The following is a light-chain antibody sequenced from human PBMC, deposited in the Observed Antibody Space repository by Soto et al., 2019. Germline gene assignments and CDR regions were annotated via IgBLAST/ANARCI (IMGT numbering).Light chain of an antibody. CDR1: QSISSW. V-gene: IGKV1-5*01. J-gene: IGKJ1*01. Sequence: DIQMTQSPSTLSASVGDRVTITCRASQSISSWLAWYQQKPGKAPKLLIYDASSSESGVPSRFRGSGSGTEFTLTISSLQPDDFATYYCQQYNSYSGWTFGQGTKVEIK. CDR3: QQYNSYSGWT. CDR2: DAS.